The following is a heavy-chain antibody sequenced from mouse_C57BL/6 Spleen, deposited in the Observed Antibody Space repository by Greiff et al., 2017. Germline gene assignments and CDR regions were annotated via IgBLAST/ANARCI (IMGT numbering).Heavy chain of an antibody. CDR3: ARERGLLWYCDV. CDR2: INYDGSST. Sequence: EVKLVESEGGLVQPGSSMKLSCTASGFTFSDYYMAWVRQVPEKGLEWVANINYDGSSTYYLDSLKSRFIISRDNAKNILYLQMSSLKYEDTATYYCARERGLLWYCDVWGTGTTVTVSS. CDR1: GFTFSDYY. V-gene: IGHV5-16*01. D-gene: IGHD1-1*01. J-gene: IGHJ1*03.